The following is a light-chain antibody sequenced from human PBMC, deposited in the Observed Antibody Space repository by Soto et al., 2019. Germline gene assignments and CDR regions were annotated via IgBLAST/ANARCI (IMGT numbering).Light chain of an antibody. Sequence: DIQMTQSPSTLSASVGDRATITCRASQSISTWLAWYQQKPGKAPKLLIYKTSTLESGVPPRLGCGGSGTEFAFTFSSLQRDDFATYYCQHYNTYSQAFGQGTKVEIK. CDR2: KTS. CDR1: QSISTW. V-gene: IGKV1-5*03. CDR3: QHYNTYSQA. J-gene: IGKJ1*01.